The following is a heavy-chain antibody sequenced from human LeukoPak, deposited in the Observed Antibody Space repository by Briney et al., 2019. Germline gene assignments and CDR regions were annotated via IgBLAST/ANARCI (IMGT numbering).Heavy chain of an antibody. Sequence: SETLSLTCTVSGGSISSDYWSWIRQPPGKGLEWIGYGHNSGSTNYNPSLKSRVTVSLDTSKNKFSLKLSSVTAADTAVYYCARDGRGSGIDYWGQGTLVTVSS. CDR2: GHNSGST. V-gene: IGHV4-59*01. CDR1: GGSISSDY. J-gene: IGHJ4*02. D-gene: IGHD1-26*01. CDR3: ARDGRGSGIDY.